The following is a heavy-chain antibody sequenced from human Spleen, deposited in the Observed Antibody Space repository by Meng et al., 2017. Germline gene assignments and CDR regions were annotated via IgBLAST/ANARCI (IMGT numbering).Heavy chain of an antibody. CDR1: GFTFSSYA. D-gene: IGHD1-26*01. CDR3: AKDLDSGSYSRGDDAFDI. Sequence: GGSLRLSCAASGFTFSSYAMSWVRQAPGKGLEWVSAISGSGGSTYYADSVKGRFTISRDNSKNTLYLQMNSLRAEDTAVYYCAKDLDSGSYSRGDDAFDIWGQGTMVAVSS. CDR2: ISGSGGST. V-gene: IGHV3-23*01. J-gene: IGHJ3*02.